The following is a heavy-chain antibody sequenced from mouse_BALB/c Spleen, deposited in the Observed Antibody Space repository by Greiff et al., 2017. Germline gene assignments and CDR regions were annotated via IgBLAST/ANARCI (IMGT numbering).Heavy chain of an antibody. CDR2: IYPSDSYT. Sequence: VKLQQPGAELVRPGASVKLSCKASGYTFTSYWINWVKQRPGQGLEWIGNIYPSDSYTNYNQKFKDKATLTVDKSSSTAYMQLSSPTSEDSAVYYCTRCPYYYGSSYYAMDYWGQGTSVTVSS. J-gene: IGHJ4*01. CDR1: GYTFTSYW. V-gene: IGHV1-69*02. D-gene: IGHD1-1*01. CDR3: TRCPYYYGSSYYAMDY.